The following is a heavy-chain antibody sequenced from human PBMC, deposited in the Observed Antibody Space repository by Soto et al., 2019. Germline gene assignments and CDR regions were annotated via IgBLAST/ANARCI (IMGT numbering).Heavy chain of an antibody. J-gene: IGHJ3*02. CDR2: IIPVFGTA. D-gene: IGHD3-22*01. Sequence: SVKVSCKASGGTFSSYAISWVRQAPGQGLEWMGGIIPVFGTANYAQKFQGRVTITADESTSTAYMELSSLRSEDTAVYYCAREGRYYDSSGYYYEAFDIWGQGTMVTVSS. CDR3: AREGRYYDSSGYYYEAFDI. CDR1: GGTFSSYA. V-gene: IGHV1-69*13.